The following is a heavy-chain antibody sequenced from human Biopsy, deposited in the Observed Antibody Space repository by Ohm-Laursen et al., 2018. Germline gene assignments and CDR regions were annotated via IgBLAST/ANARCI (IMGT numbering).Heavy chain of an antibody. CDR3: ARLGELHGLWYFDF. Sequence: SLRLSCAAPGFTFTSYGMHWVRQAPGKGLEWVSGISWNSGSINYAVSVQGRFTISRDNAKNSLYPQMNSLRVEDTALYFCARLGELHGLWYFDFWGQGALVTVSS. J-gene: IGHJ4*02. V-gene: IGHV3-9*01. CDR2: ISWNSGSI. CDR1: GFTFTSYG. D-gene: IGHD2-21*01.